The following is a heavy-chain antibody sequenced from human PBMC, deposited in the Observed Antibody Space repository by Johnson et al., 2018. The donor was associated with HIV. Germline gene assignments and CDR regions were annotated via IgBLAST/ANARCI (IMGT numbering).Heavy chain of an antibody. D-gene: IGHD5-18*01. CDR1: GFTFSDYY. J-gene: IGHJ3*02. CDR3: GREVETVMVGLGNDAFDI. Sequence: QVQLVESGGGLVKPGGSLRLSCAASGFTFSDYYMSCIRQAPGKGLEWVSYISSSGSTIYYADSVKGRFTISRDNAKNSLYLQMNSLRAEDTAVYYCGREVETVMVGLGNDAFDIWGQGTMVTVSS. CDR2: ISSSGSTI. V-gene: IGHV3-11*04.